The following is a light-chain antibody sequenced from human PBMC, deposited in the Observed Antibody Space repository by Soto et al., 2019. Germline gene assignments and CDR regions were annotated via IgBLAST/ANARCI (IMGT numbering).Light chain of an antibody. CDR1: SSNIGSNY. CDR3: AAWDDSLSGYV. Sequence: QSVLTQPPSASGTPGQRVNISCSGSSSNIGSNYVYWYQQLPGTAPKLLIYSNNQWPSGVPDRFSGSKSGTSASLAISGLRSEDEADYSCAAWDDSLSGYVFGTGTKLTVL. V-gene: IGLV1-47*02. CDR2: SNN. J-gene: IGLJ1*01.